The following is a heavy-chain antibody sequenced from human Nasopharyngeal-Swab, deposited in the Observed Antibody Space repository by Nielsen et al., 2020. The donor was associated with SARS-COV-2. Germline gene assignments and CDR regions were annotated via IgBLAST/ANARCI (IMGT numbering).Heavy chain of an antibody. V-gene: IGHV3-74*01. CDR2: ISEDGSIT. Sequence: GESLKISCAASGFTFSSHWMHWVRQAPGQGLLWVSRISEDGSITTYADSVKGRFTISRDNAKNTLFLQMHSLRADDTAIYYCASQLGHPDSWGQGTLVTVSS. CDR3: ASQLGHPDS. CDR1: GFTFSSHW. J-gene: IGHJ4*02. D-gene: IGHD2-2*01.